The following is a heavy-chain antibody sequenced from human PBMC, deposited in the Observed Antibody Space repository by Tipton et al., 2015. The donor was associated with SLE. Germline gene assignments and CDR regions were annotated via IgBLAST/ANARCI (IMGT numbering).Heavy chain of an antibody. Sequence: TLSLTCTVSGGSISSSGYYWGWIRQPPGKGLEWIGSVYYTGSTYYNPSLKSRVTIPVDTSKNQFSLKLNSVAAADTAVYYCARESVAGTYIPNWLDPWGQGTLVTVSS. CDR3: ARESVAGTYIPNWLDP. CDR2: VYYTGST. D-gene: IGHD6-19*01. J-gene: IGHJ5*02. CDR1: GGSISSSGYY. V-gene: IGHV4-39*02.